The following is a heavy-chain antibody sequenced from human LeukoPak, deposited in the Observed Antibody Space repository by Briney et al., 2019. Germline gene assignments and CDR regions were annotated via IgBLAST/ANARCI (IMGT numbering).Heavy chain of an antibody. V-gene: IGHV3-48*03. CDR1: GFTFSSFE. CDR2: IGSSGSTI. J-gene: IGHJ4*02. Sequence: GGSLRLSCAASGFTFSSFEMNWVRLAPGKGLEWVSYIGSSGSTIYYADSVKGRFTISRDNAKKSLYLQMNSLRAEDTAVYYCARNPFVDYWGQGTLVTVSS. CDR3: ARNPFVDY.